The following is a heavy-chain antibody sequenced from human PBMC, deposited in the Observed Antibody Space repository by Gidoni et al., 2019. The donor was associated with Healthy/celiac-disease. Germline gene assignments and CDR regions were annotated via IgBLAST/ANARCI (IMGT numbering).Heavy chain of an antibody. D-gene: IGHD5-12*01. CDR2: INAGNGNT. CDR1: GYPFHSYA. Sequence: QVQLVQSGAAVKKPGASVKVSCKASGYPFHSYAMHWVRQAPGQRLEWMGWINAGNGNTKYSQKFQGRVTITRDTSASTAYMELSSLRSEDTAVYYCASLGLRRDGYNSGYWGQGTLVTVSS. J-gene: IGHJ4*02. CDR3: ASLGLRRDGYNSGY. V-gene: IGHV1-3*01.